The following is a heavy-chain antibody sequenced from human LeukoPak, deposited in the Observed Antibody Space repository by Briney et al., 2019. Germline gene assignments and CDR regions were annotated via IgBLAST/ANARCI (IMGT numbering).Heavy chain of an antibody. D-gene: IGHD6-13*01. CDR1: GFTFSTYV. V-gene: IGHV3-23*01. CDR2: ISRSGDIT. CDR3: ATGSTAAAGTKY. J-gene: IGHJ4*02. Sequence: PGGSLRLSCAASGFTFSTYVMNWVRQAPGKGLEWVSTISRSGDITYYADSVKGRFTISRDNSKNTLYLQMNSLRAEDTAIYYCATGSTAAAGTKYSGQGILVTVSS.